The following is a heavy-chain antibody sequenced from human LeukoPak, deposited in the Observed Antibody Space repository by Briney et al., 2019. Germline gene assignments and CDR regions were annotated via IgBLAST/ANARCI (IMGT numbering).Heavy chain of an antibody. Sequence: SETLSLTCAVYGGSFSGYYWSWIRQPAGKGLEWIGRIYTSGSTNYNPSLKSRVTISVDTSKNQFSLKLSSVTAADTAVYYCAGDLGRYGDYLDYWGQGTLVTVSS. V-gene: IGHV4-4*07. CDR1: GGSFSGYY. CDR3: AGDLGRYGDYLDY. CDR2: IYTSGST. D-gene: IGHD6-19*01. J-gene: IGHJ4*02.